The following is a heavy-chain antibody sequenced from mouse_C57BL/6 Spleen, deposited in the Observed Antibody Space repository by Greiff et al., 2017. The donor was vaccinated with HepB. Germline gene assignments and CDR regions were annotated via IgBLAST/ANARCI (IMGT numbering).Heavy chain of an antibody. CDR3: ARGGPYGSSPWFAY. J-gene: IGHJ3*01. CDR1: GYTFTSYD. CDR2: IYPRDGST. Sequence: VQLQQSGPELVKPGASVKLSCKASGYTFTSYDINWVKQRPGQGLEWIGWIYPRDGSTKYNEKFKGKATLTVDTSSSTAYMELHSLTSEDSAVYFCARGGPYGSSPWFAYWGQGTLVTVSA. V-gene: IGHV1-85*01. D-gene: IGHD1-1*01.